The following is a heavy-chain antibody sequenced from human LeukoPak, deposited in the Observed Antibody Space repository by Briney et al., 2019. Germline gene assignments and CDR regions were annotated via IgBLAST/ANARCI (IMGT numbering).Heavy chain of an antibody. J-gene: IGHJ6*02. CDR2: INHSGST. V-gene: IGHV4-34*01. CDR3: ARETRYYYYGMDV. CDR1: GGSFSGYY. Sequence: PSETLSLTCAVYGGSFSGYYWSWIRQPPGKGLEWIGEINHSGSTNYNPSLKSRVTISVDTSKNQFSLKLSSVTAADTAVYYCARETRYYYYGMDVWGQGTTVTVSS. D-gene: IGHD1-7*01.